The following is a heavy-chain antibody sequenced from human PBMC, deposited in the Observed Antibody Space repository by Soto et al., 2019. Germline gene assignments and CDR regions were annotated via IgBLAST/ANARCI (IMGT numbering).Heavy chain of an antibody. CDR2: ISGSGDYT. V-gene: IGHV3-23*01. J-gene: IGHJ4*02. D-gene: IGHD2-2*01. CDR3: ARRFRYCSGTSCYDS. CDR1: GFTFSSYA. Sequence: EVRLLESGGGLIQPGGSLRLSCAASGFTFSSYAMSWVRQAPGKGLEWVSAISGSGDYTYYADSVKGRFTISRDNSKITLYLQMNSLRAEDTAVYYCARRFRYCSGTSCYDSWGQGTLVTVSS.